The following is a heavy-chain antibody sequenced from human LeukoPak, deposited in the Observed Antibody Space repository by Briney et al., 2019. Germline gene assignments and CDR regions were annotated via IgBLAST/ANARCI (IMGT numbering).Heavy chain of an antibody. D-gene: IGHD2-15*01. CDR3: TRDQRYCSGGSCSYANWFNP. Sequence: GGSLRLSCTASGFTFGDYAMSWVRQAPGKGLEGVGFIRSKAYGGTTEYAASVKGRFTISRDDSKSIAYLQMNSLKTEDTAVYYCTRDQRYCSGGSCSYANWFNPWGQGTLVTVYS. V-gene: IGHV3-49*04. J-gene: IGHJ5*01. CDR2: IRSKAYGGTT. CDR1: GFTFGDYA.